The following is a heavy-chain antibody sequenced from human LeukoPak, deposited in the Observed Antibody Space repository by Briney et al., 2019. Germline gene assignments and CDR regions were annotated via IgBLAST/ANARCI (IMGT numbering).Heavy chain of an antibody. J-gene: IGHJ4*02. CDR1: GGSINLYY. CDR3: ARGRGSLTY. D-gene: IGHD3-10*01. V-gene: IGHV4-59*01. CDR2: FYDTRSP. Sequence: SETLSLTCTVSGGSINLYYWSWIRQPPGKGLEWIGYFYDTRSPKYNPSPERRVTISVDMSRKQFSLNISSVTTADTAVYYCARGRGSLTYWGQGTLATVSS.